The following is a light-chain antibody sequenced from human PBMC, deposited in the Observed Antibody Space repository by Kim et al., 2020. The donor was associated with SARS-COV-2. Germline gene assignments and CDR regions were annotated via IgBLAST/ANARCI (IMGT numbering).Light chain of an antibody. CDR3: QTWGTGIQV. CDR1: SGLSSYA. J-gene: IGLJ3*02. Sequence: QLVLTQSPSASASLGAPVKLTCTLNSGLSSYAIAWHQQQPEKGPRYLMKLNNDGSHTKGDGIPDRFSGSSSGAVRYLTISSLQSEDEADYYCQTWGTGIQVFGGGTQLTVL. V-gene: IGLV4-69*01. CDR2: LNNDGSH.